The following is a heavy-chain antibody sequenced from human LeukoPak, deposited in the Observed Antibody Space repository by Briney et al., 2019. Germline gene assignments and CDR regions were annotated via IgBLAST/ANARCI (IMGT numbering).Heavy chain of an antibody. CDR2: IYSGGST. J-gene: IGHJ4*02. CDR3: ARGIEYSSSFYYFDY. V-gene: IGHV3-66*02. CDR1: GFTVSNNY. Sequence: GGSLRLSCAASGFTVSNNYMSWVRQAPGKGLEWVSVIYSGGSTYYADSVKGRFTISRDNSKNTLYLQMNSLRAEDTAVYYCARGIEYSSSFYYFDYWGQGTLVIVSS. D-gene: IGHD6-6*01.